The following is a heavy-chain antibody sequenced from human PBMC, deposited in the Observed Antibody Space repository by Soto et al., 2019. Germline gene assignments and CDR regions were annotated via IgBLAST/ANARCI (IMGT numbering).Heavy chain of an antibody. Sequence: SETLSLTCAVYGGSFSGYYWSWIRQPPGKGLEWIGEINHSGSTNYNPSLKSRVTISVDTSKNQFSLKLSSVTAADTAVYYCARVPTTVTTNALDYWGQGTLVTVSS. CDR2: INHSGST. D-gene: IGHD4-17*01. J-gene: IGHJ4*02. CDR3: ARVPTTVTTNALDY. V-gene: IGHV4-34*01. CDR1: GGSFSGYY.